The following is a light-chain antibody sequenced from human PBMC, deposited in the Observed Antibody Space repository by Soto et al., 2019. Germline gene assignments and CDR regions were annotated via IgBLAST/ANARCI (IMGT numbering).Light chain of an antibody. CDR2: DVS. V-gene: IGLV2-14*03. Sequence: QSALTQPASVSGSPGQSITISCTGTSSDIGSYNYVSWYQQHPGKAPKLMIYDVSNRPSGVSSRFCGSKSGNTASLTISGLQAEDEADYYCTSYIFGDTPWVFGGGTKLTVL. CDR1: SSDIGSYNY. CDR3: TSYIFGDTPWV. J-gene: IGLJ3*02.